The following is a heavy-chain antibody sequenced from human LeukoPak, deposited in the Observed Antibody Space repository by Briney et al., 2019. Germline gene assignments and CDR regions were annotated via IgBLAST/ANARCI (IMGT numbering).Heavy chain of an antibody. CDR1: GYTFTGYY. CDR2: INPNSGGT. D-gene: IGHD3-9*01. J-gene: IGHJ6*02. CDR3: ARVRYFDWLLYYYGMDV. V-gene: IGHV1-2*02. Sequence: GASVKVSCKASGYTFTGYYMHWVRQAPGQGLEWMGWINPNSGGTSYTQKFRGRVTMTRDTSISTAYMELSRLRADDTAVYYCARVRYFDWLLYYYGMDVWGQGTTVTVSS.